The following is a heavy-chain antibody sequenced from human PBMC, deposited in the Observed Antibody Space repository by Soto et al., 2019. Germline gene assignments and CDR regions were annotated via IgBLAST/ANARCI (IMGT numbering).Heavy chain of an antibody. CDR2: IYYSGST. CDR3: ARDKKGHYYGSGSYYNPPRGMDV. CDR1: GGSISSGGYY. D-gene: IGHD3-10*01. V-gene: IGHV4-31*03. Sequence: SETLSLTCTVSGGSISSGGYYWSWIRQHPGKGLEWIGYIYYSGSTYYNPSLKSRVTISVDTSKNQFSLKLSSVTAADTAVYYCARDKKGHYYGSGSYYNPPRGMDVWGQGTTVTVSS. J-gene: IGHJ6*02.